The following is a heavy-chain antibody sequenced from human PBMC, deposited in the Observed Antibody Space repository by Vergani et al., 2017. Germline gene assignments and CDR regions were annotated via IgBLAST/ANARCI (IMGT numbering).Heavy chain of an antibody. V-gene: IGHV4-34*01. Sequence: QVQLQQWGGGLLKPSETLSLNCVVNGGSFTSYHWTWIRQSPGEGLEWVGDIDHTGRPDYNPSLKSRLTMSLDKSRNQFSLPLNSVTATDTAIYFCARVNTETNGHLYYYDYMDVWGQGTAVTVS. CDR1: GGSFTSYH. CDR2: IDHTGRP. CDR3: ARVNTETNGHLYYYDYMDV. D-gene: IGHD4-11*01. J-gene: IGHJ6*03.